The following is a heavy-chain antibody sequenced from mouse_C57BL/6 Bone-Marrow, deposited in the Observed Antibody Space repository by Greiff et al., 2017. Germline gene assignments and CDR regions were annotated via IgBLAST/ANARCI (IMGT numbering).Heavy chain of an antibody. J-gene: IGHJ4*01. D-gene: IGHD1-1*01. CDR2: IDPEDGDT. V-gene: IGHV14-1*01. CDR3: TTYGSSLYAMDY. CDR1: GFNIKDYY. Sequence: EVQLQQSGAELVRPGASVKLSCTASGFNIKDYYMHWVKQRPEQGLEWIGRIDPEDGDTEYAPQFQGKATMTTDTSSNTAYLQLSSLTSEDTAVYYCTTYGSSLYAMDYGGQGTSVTVSS.